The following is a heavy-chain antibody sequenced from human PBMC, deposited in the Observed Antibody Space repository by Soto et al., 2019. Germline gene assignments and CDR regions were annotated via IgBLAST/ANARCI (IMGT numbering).Heavy chain of an antibody. Sequence: GGSLRLSCAASEFTFSNYAMSWVRQAPGKGLEWVSTISSSGATTYYADSVKGRFTISRDNSKNTLSLQMNSLRAEDTAVYYCARLGYCTTTSCPSFNFWGQGTLVTVSS. CDR1: EFTFSNYA. CDR2: ISSSGATT. D-gene: IGHD2-2*01. CDR3: ARLGYCTTTSCPSFNF. V-gene: IGHV3-23*01. J-gene: IGHJ4*02.